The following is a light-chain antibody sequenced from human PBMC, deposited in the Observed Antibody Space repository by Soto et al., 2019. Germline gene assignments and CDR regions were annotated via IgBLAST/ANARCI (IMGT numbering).Light chain of an antibody. CDR1: QSVSSW. V-gene: IGKV1-5*01. CDR3: QQYQTYST. J-gene: IGKJ5*01. CDR2: DAS. Sequence: DIQLTQSPSTLSAAVGDSVTITCRASQSVSSWLAWYQQKPGKAPNLLIYDASSLGSGVPSRFSGSGSGTEFTLTISSLQPDDFATYFCQQYQTYSTFGQGTRLEIK.